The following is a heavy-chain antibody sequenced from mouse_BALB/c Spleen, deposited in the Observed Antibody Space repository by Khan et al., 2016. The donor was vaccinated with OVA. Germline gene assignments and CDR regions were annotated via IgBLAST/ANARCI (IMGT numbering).Heavy chain of an antibody. V-gene: IGHV5-12-1*01. J-gene: IGHJ4*01. D-gene: IGHD3-3*01. Sequence: EVELVESGGGLVKPGGSLKLSCAASGFAFSSYDMSWVRQTPAKRLVWVVYISSGGGSTYYPDTVKGRFTISRDNAKNTLYLQMSILKFEDTAMYYCARHLGFDMDYWGQGTTVTVSS. CDR3: ARHLGFDMDY. CDR2: ISSGGGST. CDR1: GFAFSSYD.